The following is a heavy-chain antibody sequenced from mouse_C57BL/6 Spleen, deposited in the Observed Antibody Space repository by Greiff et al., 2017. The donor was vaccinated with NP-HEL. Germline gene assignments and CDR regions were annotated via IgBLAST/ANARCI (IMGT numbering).Heavy chain of an antibody. CDR2: ISSGGSYT. CDR3: ARQKGYDYGWYFDV. V-gene: IGHV5-6*01. J-gene: IGHJ1*03. Sequence: EVQGVESGGDLVKPGGSLKLSCAASGFTFSSYGMSWVRQTPDKRLEWVATISSGGSYTYYPDSVKGRFTISRDNAKNTLYLQMSSLKSEDTAMYYCARQKGYDYGWYFDVWGTGTTVTVSS. D-gene: IGHD2-4*01. CDR1: GFTFSSYG.